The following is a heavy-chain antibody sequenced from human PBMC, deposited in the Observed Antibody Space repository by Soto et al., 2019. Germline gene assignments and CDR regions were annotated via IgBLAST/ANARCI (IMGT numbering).Heavy chain of an antibody. CDR3: ARAASYDRSGAVVFDN. CDR2: LYYSGTS. J-gene: IGHJ4*02. D-gene: IGHD3-22*01. V-gene: IGHV4-31*03. Sequence: QGLLQKTGPGPVGASQTLAPTLPFPCGPLHRGGFFRSWIRQDPGKGLGGIGYLYYSGTSYYHSSLKSRLTISIDTSQNQFSLNLTSVTAADTAVYYCARAASYDRSGAVVFDNWGQGALVTVSS. CDR1: CGPLHRGGFF.